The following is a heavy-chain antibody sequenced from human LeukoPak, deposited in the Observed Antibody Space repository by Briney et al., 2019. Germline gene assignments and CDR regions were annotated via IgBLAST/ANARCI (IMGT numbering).Heavy chain of an antibody. CDR2: MNPNSGNT. V-gene: IGHV1-8*01. D-gene: IGHD2-2*01. Sequence: APVKVSCKASGYTFTSYDINWVRQAIGQGLEWMGWMNPNSGNTGYAQKLQGRVTMTRNTSISTAYMKLSSLRAEDTAVYYCARAVHCSSSSCYAFDYWGQGTLVTVSS. J-gene: IGHJ4*02. CDR1: GYTFTSYD. CDR3: ARAVHCSSSSCYAFDY.